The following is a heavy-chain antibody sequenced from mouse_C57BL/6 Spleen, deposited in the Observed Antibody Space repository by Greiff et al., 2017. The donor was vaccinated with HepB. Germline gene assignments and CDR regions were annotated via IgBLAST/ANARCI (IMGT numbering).Heavy chain of an antibody. Sequence: VQLQQSGPELVKPGASVKISCKASGYTFTDYYMNWVKQSHGKSLEWIGDINPNNGGTSYNQKFKGKATLTVDKSSSTAYMELRSLTSEDSAVYYCASSDDYYYFDYWGQGTTLTVSS. V-gene: IGHV1-26*01. CDR1: GYTFTDYY. CDR3: ASSDDYYYFDY. D-gene: IGHD2-4*01. J-gene: IGHJ2*01. CDR2: INPNNGGT.